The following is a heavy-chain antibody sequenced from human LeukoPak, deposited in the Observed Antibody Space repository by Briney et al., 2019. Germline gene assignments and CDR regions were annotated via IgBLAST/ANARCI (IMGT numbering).Heavy chain of an antibody. CDR2: IYYSGST. CDR3: ARVSGYDPNWFDP. Sequence: SETLSLTCTVSGGSISSGGYYWNWIRQHPGKGLEWIGYIYYSGSTYYNPSLKSRVTISVDTSKNQFSPKLSSVTAADTAVYYCARVSGYDPNWFDPWGQGTLVTVSS. J-gene: IGHJ5*02. CDR1: GGSISSGGYY. V-gene: IGHV4-31*03. D-gene: IGHD5-12*01.